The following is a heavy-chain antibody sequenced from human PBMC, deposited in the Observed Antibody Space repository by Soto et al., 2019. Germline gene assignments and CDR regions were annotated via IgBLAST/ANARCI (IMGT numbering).Heavy chain of an antibody. Sequence: QITLKESGPTLVRPTQTLTLTCAFSGFSLSTSGVGVGWIRQPPGKALEWLAVIYWDDSKHYSPSLRSRLTSTKDTSKHQVVLTMTNMDPMDTGTYYCAHKGPEDWPLDYWGQGTLVTVSS. V-gene: IGHV2-5*02. D-gene: IGHD3-9*01. CDR1: GFSLSTSGVG. J-gene: IGHJ4*02. CDR2: IYWDDSK. CDR3: AHKGPEDWPLDY.